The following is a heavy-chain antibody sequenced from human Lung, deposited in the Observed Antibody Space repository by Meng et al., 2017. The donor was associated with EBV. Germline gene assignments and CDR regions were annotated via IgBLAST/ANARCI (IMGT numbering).Heavy chain of an antibody. D-gene: IGHD3-3*01. Sequence: GQLRESGPGLVKPSGNLSLTCAVSGGSISSSNWWSWVRQPPGKGLEWIGEIYHSGSTNYNPSLKSRVTISVDKSKNQFSLKLSSVTAADTAVYYCARGKLSGYRYFDYWGQGTLVTVSS. CDR3: ARGKLSGYRYFDY. J-gene: IGHJ4*02. CDR1: GGSISSSNW. V-gene: IGHV4-4*02. CDR2: IYHSGST.